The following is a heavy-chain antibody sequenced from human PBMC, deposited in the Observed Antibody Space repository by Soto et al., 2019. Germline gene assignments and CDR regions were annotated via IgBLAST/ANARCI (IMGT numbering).Heavy chain of an antibody. CDR1: GYTFTSYA. Sequence: GASVKVSCKASGYTFTSYARHWVRQAPGQRLEWMGWINAGNGNTKYSQKFQGRVTITRDTSESTAYMELSSLRCEDTAVYYCARDSDFWSGYYMAFDYWGQGTLVTVSS. D-gene: IGHD3-3*01. CDR2: INAGNGNT. CDR3: ARDSDFWSGYYMAFDY. J-gene: IGHJ4*02. V-gene: IGHV1-3*01.